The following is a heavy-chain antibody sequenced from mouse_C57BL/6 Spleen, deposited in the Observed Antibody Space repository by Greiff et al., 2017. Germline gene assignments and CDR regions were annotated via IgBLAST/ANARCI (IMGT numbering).Heavy chain of an antibody. J-gene: IGHJ1*03. CDR2: IRGGGGNT. D-gene: IGHD1-1*01. CDR1: GFTFSSYT. CDR3: ARRGDYYYGSSYWYFDV. Sequence: EVKLVESGGGLVKPGGSLKLSCAASGFTFSSYTMSWVRQTPEKRLEWVATIRGGGGNTYYPDSVKGRFTISRDNAKNTLYLQMSSLRSEDTALYYCARRGDYYYGSSYWYFDVWGTGTTVTVSS. V-gene: IGHV5-9*01.